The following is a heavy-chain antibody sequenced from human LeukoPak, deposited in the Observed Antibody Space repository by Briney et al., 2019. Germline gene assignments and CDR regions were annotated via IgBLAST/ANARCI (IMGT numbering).Heavy chain of an antibody. J-gene: IGHJ4*02. CDR1: GGSLSGYI. V-gene: IGHV4-34*01. D-gene: IGHD5-24*01. CDR3: VRADGRDGYRGLVDY. CDR2: INHSGST. Sequence: SETLSLTCAVYGGSLSGYIWSWIRQPPGKGVEWIGEINHSGSTDYNPSLKSRVTMSVDTSRIQFSLKLNSVTAADAAVYYCVRADGRDGYRGLVDYWGQGTLVTVSA.